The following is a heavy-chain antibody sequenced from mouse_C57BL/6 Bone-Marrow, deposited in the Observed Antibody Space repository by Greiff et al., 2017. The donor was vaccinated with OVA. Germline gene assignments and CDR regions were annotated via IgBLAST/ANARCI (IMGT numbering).Heavy chain of an antibody. Sequence: QVQLQESGPELVKPGASVKISCKASGYAFSRSWMNWVKQRPGQGLEWIGRIDPGDGDTNYNGKFKGKATLTADKSSSTAYMQLSSLTSEDTAVXFGARGMFSRVGWFDFWDWGTALTV. J-gene: IGHJ2*01. V-gene: IGHV1-82*01. D-gene: IGHD1-1*02. CDR2: IDPGDGDT. CDR1: GYAFSRSW. CDR3: ARGMFSRVGWFDF.